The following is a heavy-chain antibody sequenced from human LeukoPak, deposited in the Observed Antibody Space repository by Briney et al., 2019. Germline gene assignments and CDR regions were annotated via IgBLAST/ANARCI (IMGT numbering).Heavy chain of an antibody. CDR1: GDSISTYY. J-gene: IGHJ4*02. Sequence: TSETLSLTCTASGDSISTYYWSWIRQPPGKGLEWIGYIYYRVTSDYNPSLKSRVTMSVDMSTRQISLKLSSVTAADTAVYYCARAVGGDGSGSLWGPGTLVTVSS. V-gene: IGHV4-59*01. CDR2: IYYRVTS. D-gene: IGHD3-10*01. CDR3: ARAVGGDGSGSL.